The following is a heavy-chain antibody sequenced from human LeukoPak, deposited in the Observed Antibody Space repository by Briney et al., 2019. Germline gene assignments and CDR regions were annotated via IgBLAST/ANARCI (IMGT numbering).Heavy chain of an antibody. D-gene: IGHD1-26*01. CDR3: ARLVIVGATSSLDS. Sequence: GGSLRLSCAASGFTVSSNHMSWVRQAPGRGLQWVSLIYSAGSTYHADSVKGRFTITRDNSKNTLFLQMNSLRAEDTAVYYCARLVIVGATSSLDSWGQGTLVTVSS. J-gene: IGHJ4*02. V-gene: IGHV3-53*01. CDR1: GFTVSSNH. CDR2: IYSAGST.